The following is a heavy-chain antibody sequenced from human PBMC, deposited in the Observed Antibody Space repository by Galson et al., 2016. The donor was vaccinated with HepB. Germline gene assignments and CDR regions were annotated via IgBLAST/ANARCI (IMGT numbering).Heavy chain of an antibody. CDR3: ARGGDYASWVDP. Sequence: SLRLSCAASGFTFSSYWMHWVRQAPGKGLVWVSRINSDGSSTSYADSVKGRFTISRDNAKNTLYLQMNSLRAEDTAVYYCARGGDYASWVDPWGQGTLVTVSS. J-gene: IGHJ5*02. V-gene: IGHV3-74*01. D-gene: IGHD4-17*01. CDR2: INSDGSST. CDR1: GFTFSSYW.